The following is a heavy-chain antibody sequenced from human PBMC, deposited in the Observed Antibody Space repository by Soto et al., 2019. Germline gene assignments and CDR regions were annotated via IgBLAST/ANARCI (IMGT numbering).Heavy chain of an antibody. J-gene: IGHJ6*02. CDR2: ISGSGGST. Sequence: GGSLRLSCAASGFTFSSYAMSWVRQAPGKGLEWVSAISGSGGSTYYADSVKGRFTISRDNSKNTLYLQMNSLRAEDTAVYYCARNYCSSTSCHPYYYYGMDVWGQGTTVTVSS. V-gene: IGHV3-23*01. CDR3: ARNYCSSTSCHPYYYYGMDV. D-gene: IGHD2-2*01. CDR1: GFTFSSYA.